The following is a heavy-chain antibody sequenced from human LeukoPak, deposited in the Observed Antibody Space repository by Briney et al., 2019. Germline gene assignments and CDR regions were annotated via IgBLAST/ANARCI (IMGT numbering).Heavy chain of an antibody. CDR2: ISSSSSTI. D-gene: IGHD2-15*01. CDR3: ARGGDCSGGSCYLDAFDI. Sequence: GGSLRLSCAASGFTFSSYSMNWVRQAPGKGLEWVSYISSSSSTIYYADSVKGRFTISRDNAKNSLYLQMNSLRAEDTAVYYCARGGDCSGGSCYLDAFDIWGQGTMVTVSS. J-gene: IGHJ3*02. V-gene: IGHV3-48*01. CDR1: GFTFSSYS.